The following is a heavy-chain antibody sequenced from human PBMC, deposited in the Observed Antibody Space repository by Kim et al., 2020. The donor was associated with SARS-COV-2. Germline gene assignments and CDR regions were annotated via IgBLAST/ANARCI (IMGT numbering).Heavy chain of an antibody. V-gene: IGHV1-3*01. D-gene: IGHD3-16*01. CDR1: GHFFTRDS. CDR3: LGGFYFDY. Sequence: ASVKVSCKTSGHFFTRDSIHWVRQAPGQGLEWMGGIDCGNGNTIYSQKFQGRVTFTTDTSASTAYVELSFLRSEDSAVYYCLGGFYFDYWGQGTLVTVSS. J-gene: IGHJ4*02. CDR2: IDCGNGNT.